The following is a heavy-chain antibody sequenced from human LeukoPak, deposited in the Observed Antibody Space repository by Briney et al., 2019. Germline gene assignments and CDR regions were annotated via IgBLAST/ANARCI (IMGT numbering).Heavy chain of an antibody. CDR1: GFTFSSYA. J-gene: IGHJ4*02. Sequence: GGSLRLSCAASGFTFSSYAMHWVRQAPGKGLEWVAVISYDGSNKYYADSVKGRFTISRDNSKNTLYLQMNSLRAEDTAVYYCARVRRYCSGGSCYYFDYWGQGTLVTVSS. D-gene: IGHD2-15*01. CDR2: ISYDGSNK. CDR3: ARVRRYCSGGSCYYFDY. V-gene: IGHV3-30-3*01.